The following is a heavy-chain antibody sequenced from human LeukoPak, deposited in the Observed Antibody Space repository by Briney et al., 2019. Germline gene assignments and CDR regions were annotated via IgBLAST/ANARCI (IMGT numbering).Heavy chain of an antibody. D-gene: IGHD3-10*01. CDR2: IYYSGST. J-gene: IGHJ5*02. CDR3: ARVGKGKSFGEVIKGRMKTNWFDP. CDR1: GGSISSSSYY. V-gene: IGHV4-39*01. Sequence: SETLSLTCTVSGGSISSSSYYWGWIRQPPGKGLEWIGSIYYSGSTYYNPSLKSRVTISVDTSKNQFSLKLSSVTAADTAVHYCARVGKGKSFGEVIKGRMKTNWFDPWGQGTLVTASS.